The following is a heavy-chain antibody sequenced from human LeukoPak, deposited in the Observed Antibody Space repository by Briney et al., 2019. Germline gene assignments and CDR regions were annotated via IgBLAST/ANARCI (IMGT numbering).Heavy chain of an antibody. CDR1: GGSISSYY. Sequence: PSETLSLTCTVSGGSISSYYWSWIRQPPGKGLEWIGYIYYSGSTNYNPSLKSRVTISVDTSKNQFSLKLSSVTAADTAVYYCAKSEGYYFDYWGQGTLVTVSS. J-gene: IGHJ4*02. V-gene: IGHV4-59*01. CDR2: IYYSGST. CDR3: AKSEGYYFDY.